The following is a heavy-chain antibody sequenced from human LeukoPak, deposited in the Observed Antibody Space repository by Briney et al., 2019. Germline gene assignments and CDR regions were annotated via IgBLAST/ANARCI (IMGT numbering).Heavy chain of an antibody. Sequence: PGGSLRLSCAASGFTFDDYAMHWVRQAPGKGLEWVSLISGNGGSTYYADSVKGRFTISRDNSKNSLYLQMNSLRTEDTALYYCAKDRGYCSGGSCYYYYYGMDVWGQGTTVTVS. V-gene: IGHV3-43*02. CDR2: ISGNGGST. CDR3: AKDRGYCSGGSCYYYYYGMDV. CDR1: GFTFDDYA. J-gene: IGHJ6*02. D-gene: IGHD2-15*01.